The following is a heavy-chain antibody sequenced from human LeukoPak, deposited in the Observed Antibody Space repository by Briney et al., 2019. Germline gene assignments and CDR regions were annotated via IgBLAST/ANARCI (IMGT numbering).Heavy chain of an antibody. CDR1: GFTFSNYW. V-gene: IGHV3-23*01. CDR2: ISGSGGST. CDR3: AKDRPGRIAVAAIFDY. J-gene: IGHJ4*02. Sequence: GGSLRLSCAASGFTFSNYWMSWVRQAPGKGLEWVSAISGSGGSTYYADSVKGRFTISRDNSKNTLYLQMNSLRAEDTAVYYCAKDRPGRIAVAAIFDYWGQGTLVTVSS. D-gene: IGHD6-19*01.